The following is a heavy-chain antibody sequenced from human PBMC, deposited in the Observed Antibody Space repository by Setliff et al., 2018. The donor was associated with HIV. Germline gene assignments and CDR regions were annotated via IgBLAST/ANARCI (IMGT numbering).Heavy chain of an antibody. CDR2: IYTSGGV. J-gene: IGHJ5*02. D-gene: IGHD6-13*01. CDR1: GGSISDYY. CDR3: ARWRHSSTWYMGFDP. V-gene: IGHV4-4*07. Sequence: PSETLSLTCSVSGGSISDYYWSWVRQPAGKGLEWIGRIYTSGGVTYNPSLESRVTISVDTSKNQFSLKLTSVTAADTAVYYCARWRHSSTWYMGFDPWGRGILVTVSS.